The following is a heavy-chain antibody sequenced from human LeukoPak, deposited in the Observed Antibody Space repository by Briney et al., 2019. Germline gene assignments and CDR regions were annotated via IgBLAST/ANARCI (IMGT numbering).Heavy chain of an antibody. D-gene: IGHD3-16*02. Sequence: AGGSLRLSCAASGFTFSRYAMHWVRQAPGKGLEWVAVISDDGTFTLYGDSVRGRFTISRDSSRNTLYLQMNSLRPEDTAVYYCTRDPYRDAPDYFDYWGQRTLVAVSS. V-gene: IGHV3-30-3*01. CDR2: ISDDGTFT. J-gene: IGHJ4*02. CDR1: GFTFSRYA. CDR3: TRDPYRDAPDYFDY.